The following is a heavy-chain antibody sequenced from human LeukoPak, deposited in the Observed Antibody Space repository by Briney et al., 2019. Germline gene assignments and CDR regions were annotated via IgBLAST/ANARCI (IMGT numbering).Heavy chain of an antibody. CDR1: GFTFSSYS. Sequence: SPGGSLRPSCAASGFTFSSYSMNWVRQAPGKGLEWVSSISSSSSYIYYADSVKGRFTISRDNAKNSLYLQMNSLRAEDTAVYYCARDLTLFWSGYSFDYWGQGTLVTVSS. J-gene: IGHJ4*02. D-gene: IGHD3-3*01. V-gene: IGHV3-21*01. CDR2: ISSSSSYI. CDR3: ARDLTLFWSGYSFDY.